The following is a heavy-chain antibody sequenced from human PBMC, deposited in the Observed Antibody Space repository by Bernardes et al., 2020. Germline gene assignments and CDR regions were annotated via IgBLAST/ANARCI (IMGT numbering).Heavy chain of an antibody. D-gene: IGHD2-21*01. V-gene: IGHV3-13*01. J-gene: IGHJ5*02. CDR2: IGTLSDT. Sequence: GGSLRLSCAASGFTFSSYDMHWVRQPTGKGLEWVSSIGTLSDTFYPGSAKGRFTISRENAKNSLFLQMNSLRAEDTAVYYCVRGPTVGWHKNWFDPWGQGTLVTVSS. CDR1: GFTFSSYD. CDR3: VRGPTVGWHKNWFDP.